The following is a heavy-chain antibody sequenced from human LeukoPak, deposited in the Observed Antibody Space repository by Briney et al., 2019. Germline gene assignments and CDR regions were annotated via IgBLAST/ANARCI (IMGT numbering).Heavy chain of an antibody. V-gene: IGHV4-59*01. D-gene: IGHD1-26*01. J-gene: IGHJ4*02. Sequence: ETLSLTCTVSGGSISSYYWSWIRQPPGKGLEWIGYIYYSGSTNYNPSLKSRVTIPVDTSKNQFSLTLSAVTAADTAVEYCAKPPGRCHFFDYWGQGTLVTVSS. CDR3: AKPPGRCHFFDY. CDR1: GGSISSYY. CDR2: IYYSGST.